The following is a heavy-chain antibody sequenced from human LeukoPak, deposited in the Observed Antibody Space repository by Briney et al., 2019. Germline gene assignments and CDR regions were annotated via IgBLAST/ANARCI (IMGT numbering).Heavy chain of an antibody. Sequence: SETLSLTCTVSGGSISSGGYYWSWIRQHPGKGLEWIGYIYYSGSTYYNPSLESRVTISVDTSKNQFSLKLSSVTAADTAVYYCARVISNWFDPWGQGTLVTVSS. CDR2: IYYSGST. D-gene: IGHD3-16*02. J-gene: IGHJ5*02. CDR3: ARVISNWFDP. V-gene: IGHV4-31*03. CDR1: GGSISSGGYY.